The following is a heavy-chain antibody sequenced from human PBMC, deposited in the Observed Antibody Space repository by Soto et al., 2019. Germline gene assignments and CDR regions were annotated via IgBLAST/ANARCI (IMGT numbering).Heavy chain of an antibody. CDR1: GFSLSTTGMY. V-gene: IGHV2-70*11. CDR2: IDWDDAK. Sequence: SGPTLVNPTQTLTLTCTFSGFSLSTTGMYVSWIRQPPGKALEWLARIDWDDAKYYNTSLKTRLTISKDTSKNQVVLTMTNMDPVDTATYYCARISLTGTTYYYYAMDVWGQGTTVTVSS. J-gene: IGHJ6*02. D-gene: IGHD1-20*01. CDR3: ARISLTGTTYYYYAMDV.